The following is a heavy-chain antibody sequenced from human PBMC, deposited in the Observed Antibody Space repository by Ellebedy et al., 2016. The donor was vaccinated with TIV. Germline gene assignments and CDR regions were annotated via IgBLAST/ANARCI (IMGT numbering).Heavy chain of an antibody. J-gene: IGHJ3*02. CDR1: GGSISGSPYY. CDR2: IHYIGTA. Sequence: MPSETLSLTCTVSGGSISGSPYYWGWIRQPPGKGLEWIAIIHYIGTAYDNPSLKTRVTISIDSFNNQFSMDLRSVTAADTAGYYCGRVKERFLRGGAGAFDMWGQGTMVTVS. CDR3: GRVKERFLRGGAGAFDM. V-gene: IGHV4-39*02. D-gene: IGHD1-1*01.